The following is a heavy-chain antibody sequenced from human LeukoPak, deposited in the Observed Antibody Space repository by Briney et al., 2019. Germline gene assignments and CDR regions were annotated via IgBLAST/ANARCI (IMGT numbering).Heavy chain of an antibody. Sequence: GGSLRLSRVASGFTFSNYGMHRVRQAPGKGLEWVAVISYDGRHKYYADSVKGRFTISRDNSKNTLYLQMNSLRAEDTAMYYCARVPSIAAVGIRLDYWGQGTLVTVSS. V-gene: IGHV3-30*03. J-gene: IGHJ4*02. CDR1: GFTFSNYG. CDR3: ARVPSIAAVGIRLDY. D-gene: IGHD6-13*01. CDR2: ISYDGRHK.